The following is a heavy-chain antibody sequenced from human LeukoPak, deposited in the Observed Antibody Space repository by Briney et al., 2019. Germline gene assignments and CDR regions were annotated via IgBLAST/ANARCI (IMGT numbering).Heavy chain of an antibody. Sequence: ASETLSLTCTVSGGSISSYYWSWIRQPPGKGLDWIGYVYYSGSTNYNPSLKSRVIISVDTSKTQFFLNLISVTAADTAVYYCARGTAQTVNTYAFDMWGQGTMVTVSS. D-gene: IGHD4-17*01. CDR2: VYYSGST. V-gene: IGHV4-59*01. CDR3: ARGTAQTVNTYAFDM. CDR1: GGSISSYY. J-gene: IGHJ3*02.